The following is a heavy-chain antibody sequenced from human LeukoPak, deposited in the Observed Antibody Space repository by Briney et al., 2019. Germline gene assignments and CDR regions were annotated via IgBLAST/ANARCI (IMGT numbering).Heavy chain of an antibody. V-gene: IGHV5-51*01. J-gene: IGHJ4*02. CDR2: IYPGDSDT. CDR1: GYSFTSYW. Sequence: GESLKISCQGSGYSFTSYWIGWVRPMPGKGLEWMGIIYPGDSDTRYSPSFQGQVTISADKSISTAYLQWSSLKASDTAMYYCARGAVATIGYFDYWGQGTLVTVSS. CDR3: ARGAVATIGYFDY. D-gene: IGHD5-12*01.